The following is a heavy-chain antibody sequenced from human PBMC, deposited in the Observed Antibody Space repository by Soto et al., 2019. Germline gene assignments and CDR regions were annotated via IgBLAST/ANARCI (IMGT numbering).Heavy chain of an antibody. CDR1: GGTINRYY. CDR3: ARVYYDILTGFYNEY. CDR2: IYYSGST. Sequence: PSETLSLTCTVFGGTINRYYWSWIRQPPGKGLEWIGYIYYSGSTNYNPSLKSRVTISVDTSKNQFSLKLSSVTAADTAVYYCARVYYDILTGFYNEYWGQGNMVTVSS. V-gene: IGHV4-59*01. D-gene: IGHD3-9*01. J-gene: IGHJ4*02.